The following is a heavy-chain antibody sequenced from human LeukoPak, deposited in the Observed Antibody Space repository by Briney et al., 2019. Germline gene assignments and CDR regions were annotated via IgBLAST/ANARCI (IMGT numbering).Heavy chain of an antibody. Sequence: PSETLSLTCTVSGDSISSSWYYWGWLRQPPGKGLEWIGSIFYSGSSYYNPSLKSRVTISVDTSKNQFSLKLSSVTAADTAVYYCARQLEMAIIADYFDYWGQGTLVTVSS. CDR2: IFYSGSS. J-gene: IGHJ4*02. CDR1: GDSISSSWYY. CDR3: ARQLEMAIIADYFDY. V-gene: IGHV4-39*01. D-gene: IGHD5-24*01.